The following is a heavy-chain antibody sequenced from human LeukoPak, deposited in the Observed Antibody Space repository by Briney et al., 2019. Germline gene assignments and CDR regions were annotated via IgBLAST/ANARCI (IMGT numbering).Heavy chain of an antibody. CDR3: AKGEGIAVAALHY. J-gene: IGHJ4*02. CDR1: GFTFSSYG. Sequence: PGRSLRLSCAASGFTFSSYGMHWVRQAPGKGLEWVAVISYDGSNKYYADSVKGRFTISRDNSKNTLYLQMNSLRAEDTAVYYCAKGEGIAVAALHYWGQGTLVTVSS. V-gene: IGHV3-30*18. D-gene: IGHD6-19*01. CDR2: ISYDGSNK.